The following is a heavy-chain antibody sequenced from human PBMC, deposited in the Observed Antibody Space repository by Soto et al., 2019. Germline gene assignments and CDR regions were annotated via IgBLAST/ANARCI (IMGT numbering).Heavy chain of an antibody. V-gene: IGHV3-48*01. CDR3: ARKADILNWFDP. CDR2: ISSSSSTI. J-gene: IGHJ5*02. D-gene: IGHD3-9*01. Sequence: GGSLRLSCAASGFTFSSYSMNWVRQAPGKGLEWVSYISSSSSTIYYADSVKGRFTISRDNAKNSLYLQMNSLRAEDTAVYYCARKADILNWFDPWDEGTLVTVSS. CDR1: GFTFSSYS.